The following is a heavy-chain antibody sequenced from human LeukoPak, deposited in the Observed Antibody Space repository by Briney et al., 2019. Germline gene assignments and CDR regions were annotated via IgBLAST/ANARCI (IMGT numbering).Heavy chain of an antibody. Sequence: SETLSLTCAVYGGSFSGYYWSWIRQPPGKGREWIGEINHSGSTNYNPSLKSRVTISVDTSKNQFSLKLSSVTAADTAVYYCARGAGYSSSSRIYYYYGMDVWGQGTTVTVSS. CDR1: GGSFSGYY. CDR3: ARGAGYSSSSRIYYYYGMDV. J-gene: IGHJ6*02. D-gene: IGHD6-6*01. V-gene: IGHV4-34*01. CDR2: INHSGST.